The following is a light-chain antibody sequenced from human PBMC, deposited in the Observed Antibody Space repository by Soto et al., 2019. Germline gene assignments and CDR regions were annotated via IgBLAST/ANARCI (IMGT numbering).Light chain of an antibody. CDR2: GAS. J-gene: IGKJ5*01. Sequence: EIVLTQSPGTLSLSPGERATLSCRASETVSGNYIAWYQQKRGQAPRLLIYGASSRATGIPARFSGSGSGTDFTLTISSLEPEDFAVYYCQQRRNWQVTFGQGTRLEIK. CDR1: ETVSGNY. V-gene: IGKV3D-20*02. CDR3: QQRRNWQVT.